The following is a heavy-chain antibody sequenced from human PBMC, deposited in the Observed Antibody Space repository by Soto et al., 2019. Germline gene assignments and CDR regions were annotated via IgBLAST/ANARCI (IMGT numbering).Heavy chain of an antibody. CDR1: GGSISSYY. D-gene: IGHD6-6*01. CDR3: ARHPYSSLLLDY. J-gene: IGHJ4*02. Sequence: SETLSLTCTVSGGSISSYYWSWIRQPPGKGLEWIGYIYYSGSTNYNPSLKSRVTISVDTSKNQFSLKLSSVTAADTAVYYCARHPYSSLLLDYWGQGTLVTVSS. CDR2: IYYSGST. V-gene: IGHV4-59*08.